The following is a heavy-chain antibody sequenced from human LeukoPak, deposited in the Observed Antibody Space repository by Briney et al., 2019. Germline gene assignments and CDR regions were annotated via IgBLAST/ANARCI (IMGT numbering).Heavy chain of an antibody. Sequence: SETLSLTCTVSGGSISSYYWSWIRQPPGKGLEWIGYIYYSGSTNYNPSLKSRVTISVDTSKNQFSLKLSSVTTADTAVYYCARGTFIAAAGRSFDYWGQGTLVTVSS. J-gene: IGHJ4*02. V-gene: IGHV4-59*01. CDR3: ARGTFIAAAGRSFDY. CDR2: IYYSGST. CDR1: GGSISSYY. D-gene: IGHD6-13*01.